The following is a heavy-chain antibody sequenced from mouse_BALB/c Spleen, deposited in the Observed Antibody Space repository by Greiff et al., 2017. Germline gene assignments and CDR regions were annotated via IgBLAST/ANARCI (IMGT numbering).Heavy chain of an antibody. Sequence: EVQGVESGGGLVQPGGSLRLSCATSGFTFTDYYMSWVRQPPGKALEWLGFIRNKANGYTTEYSASVKGRFTISRDNSQSILYLQMNTLRAEDSATYYCARDLDYYGSSYGYFDVWGAGTTVTVSS. CDR3: ARDLDYYGSSYGYFDV. CDR2: IRNKANGYTT. J-gene: IGHJ1*01. V-gene: IGHV7-3*02. D-gene: IGHD1-1*01. CDR1: GFTFTDYY.